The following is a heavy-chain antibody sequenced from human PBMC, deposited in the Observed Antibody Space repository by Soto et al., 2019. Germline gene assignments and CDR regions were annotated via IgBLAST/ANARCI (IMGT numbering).Heavy chain of an antibody. CDR1: LYTCTSYY. V-gene: IGHV1-46*01. CDR2: INPSGGST. D-gene: IGHD3-22*01. CDR3: ARDDFAYYDSSGYNGNYYGMDV. Sequence: SLKVSCKASLYTCTSYYIHWVRQSPGQGLEWMGIINPSGGSTSYAQKFQGRVTMTRDTSTSTVYMELSSLRSEDTAVYYCARDDFAYYDSSGYNGNYYGMDVWGQGTTVTVSS. J-gene: IGHJ6*02.